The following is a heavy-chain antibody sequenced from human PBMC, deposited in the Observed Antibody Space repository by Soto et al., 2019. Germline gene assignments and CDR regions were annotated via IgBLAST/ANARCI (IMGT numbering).Heavy chain of an antibody. CDR1: GFTFSSYS. CDR3: ARDFAWAFDY. D-gene: IGHD1-26*01. Sequence: EVQLVESGGGLVQPGGYLRLCCVASGFTFSSYSMTWVRQAPGKGLEWVSYISSNSRFIRYADSVKGRFTISRDNAKNSLYLQMNSLRDEDTAVYYCARDFAWAFDYWGQGTLLTVSP. J-gene: IGHJ4*02. V-gene: IGHV3-48*02. CDR2: ISSNSRFI.